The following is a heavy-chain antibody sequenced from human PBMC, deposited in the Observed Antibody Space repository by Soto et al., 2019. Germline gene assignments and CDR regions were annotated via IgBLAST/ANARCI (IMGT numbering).Heavy chain of an antibody. J-gene: IGHJ4*02. CDR2: IDPSDSYT. CDR1: GYSFTSYW. V-gene: IGHV5-10-1*01. Sequence: EVQLVQSGAEVKKPGESLRISCKGSGYSFTSYWISWVRQMPGKGLEWMGRIDPSDSYTNYSPSFQAHVTISADKSISTAYLQWSSLKASDTAMYYCARLQPAAGDNDLTFDYWGQGTVVTVSS. CDR3: ARLQPAAGDNDLTFDY. D-gene: IGHD6-13*01.